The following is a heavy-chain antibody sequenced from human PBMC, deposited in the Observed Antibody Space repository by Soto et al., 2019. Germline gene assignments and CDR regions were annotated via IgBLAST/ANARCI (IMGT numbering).Heavy chain of an antibody. CDR3: AKDLPPLAARLEGYYYYGMDV. Sequence: GGSLRLSCAASGFTFSSYGMHWVRQAPGKGLEWVAVISYDGSNKYYADSVKGRFTIPRDNSKNTLYLQMNSLRAEDTAVYYCAKDLPPLAARLEGYYYYGMDVWGQGTTVTVSS. CDR1: GFTFSSYG. D-gene: IGHD6-6*01. V-gene: IGHV3-30*18. J-gene: IGHJ6*02. CDR2: ISYDGSNK.